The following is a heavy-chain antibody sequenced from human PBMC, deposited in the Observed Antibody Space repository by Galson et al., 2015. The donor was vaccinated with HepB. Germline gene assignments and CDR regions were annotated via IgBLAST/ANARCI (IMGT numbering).Heavy chain of an antibody. V-gene: IGHV5-51*01. D-gene: IGHD4-17*01. J-gene: IGHJ4*02. CDR3: ARTPYYGDYPLDY. CDR2: IFPGDPDT. CDR1: GYSFTSYW. Sequence: SGAELKKPGESLKISCMGSGYSFTSYWIGWVRQMPGEGLEWKGTIFPGDPDTRYSPSFQGQVTISADKSISTAYLQWSSLKASDTAMYFCARTPYYGDYPLDYWGQGTLVTVSS.